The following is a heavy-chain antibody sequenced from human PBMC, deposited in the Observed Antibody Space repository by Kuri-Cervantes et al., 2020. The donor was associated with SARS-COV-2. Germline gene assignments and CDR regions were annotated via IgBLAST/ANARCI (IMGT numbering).Heavy chain of an antibody. CDR3: AREALPPLTDILTGYYYYYYGMDV. CDR2: ISAYNGNT. CDR1: GYTFTSYA. D-gene: IGHD3-9*01. J-gene: IGHJ6*02. V-gene: IGHV1-18*01. Sequence: ASVKVSCKASGYTFTSYAMHWVRQAPGQRLEWMGWISAYNGNTNYAQKLQGRVTMTTDTSTSTAYMELRSLRSDDTAVYYCAREALPPLTDILTGYYYYYYGMDVWGQGTTVTVSS.